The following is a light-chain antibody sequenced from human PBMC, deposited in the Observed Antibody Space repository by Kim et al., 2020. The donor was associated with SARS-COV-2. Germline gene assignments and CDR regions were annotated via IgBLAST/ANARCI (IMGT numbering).Light chain of an antibody. CDR1: KLGDKY. CDR3: QAWDSSIDV. V-gene: IGLV3-1*01. Sequence: SYELTQPPSVSVSPGQTASITCSGDKLGDKYASWYQQKPCQSPVVVIFRDNRRPSGIPERFSGSNSGNTDTLTISGTQAMDEADYYCQAWDSSIDVFGTG. J-gene: IGLJ1*01. CDR2: RDN.